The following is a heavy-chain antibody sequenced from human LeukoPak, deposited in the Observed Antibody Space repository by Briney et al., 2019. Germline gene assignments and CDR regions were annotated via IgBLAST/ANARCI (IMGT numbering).Heavy chain of an antibody. V-gene: IGHV4-39*01. D-gene: IGHD2-2*01. CDR3: ARQEMVPAAHMDV. CDR2: IYYSGST. Sequence: SETLSLTCAVFGASFSGYYWGWIRQPPGKGLEWIGSIYYSGSTYYNPSLKSRVTISVDTSKNQFSLKLSSVTAADTAVYYCARQEMVPAAHMDVWGKGTTVTVSS. J-gene: IGHJ6*04. CDR1: GASFSGYY.